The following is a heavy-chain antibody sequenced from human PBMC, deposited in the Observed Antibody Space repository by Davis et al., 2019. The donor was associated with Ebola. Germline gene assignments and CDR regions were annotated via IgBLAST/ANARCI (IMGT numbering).Heavy chain of an antibody. D-gene: IGHD1-14*01. CDR2: IWYVGNNR. CDR3: ARGNPGVDAFDI. CDR1: GFAFSSYG. J-gene: IGHJ3*02. Sequence: SLKISCAASGFAFSSYGMHWVRQAPGKGLEWVALIWYVGNNRYYADSVKGRFTISRDNSKNALYLQMNSLRAEDTAVYYCARGNPGVDAFDIWGQGTMVTVSS. V-gene: IGHV3-33*01.